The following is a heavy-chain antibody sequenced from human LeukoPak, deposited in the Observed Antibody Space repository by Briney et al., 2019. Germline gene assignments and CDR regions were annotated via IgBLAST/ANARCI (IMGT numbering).Heavy chain of an antibody. J-gene: IGHJ6*03. CDR3: ARGRGHYMDV. CDR2: IGTAGDT. Sequence: GGSLRLSCAASGFTFSSYDMHWVRQATGKGLEWVSAIGTAGDTFYPGSVKGRFTISRANAKNSVYLQMNSLRAGDTAVYYCARGRGHYMDVWGKGTTVTFSS. D-gene: IGHD3-10*01. CDR1: GFTFSSYD. V-gene: IGHV3-13*01.